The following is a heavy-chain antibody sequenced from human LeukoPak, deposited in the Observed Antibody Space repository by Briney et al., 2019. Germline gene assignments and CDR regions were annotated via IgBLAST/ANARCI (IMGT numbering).Heavy chain of an antibody. D-gene: IGHD6-19*01. CDR3: ARDSSGWSGMLY. V-gene: IGHV1-8*01. Sequence: ASVKVTCKASGHTFTSYDINWVRQATGQGLEWMGWMNPNSGNTGYAQKFQGRVTMTRNTSISTAYMELSSLRSEDTAVYYCARDSSGWSGMLYWGQGTLVTVSS. CDR2: MNPNSGNT. J-gene: IGHJ4*02. CDR1: GHTFTSYD.